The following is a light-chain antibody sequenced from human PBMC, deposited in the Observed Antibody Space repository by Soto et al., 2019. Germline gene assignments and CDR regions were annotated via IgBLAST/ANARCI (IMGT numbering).Light chain of an antibody. J-gene: IGLJ2*01. V-gene: IGLV1-40*01. CDR1: HSDIGAGYG. CDR2: DTT. Sequence: QSVLTQPPSVTGAPGQRVTISCTGSHSDIGAGYGVHWYQQFPHSAPKLLIYDTTNRPSGVPDRFSGSRSGTSASLAITGLQAEGEADYYCQSFDSSRIGLLFGGGTKLTVL. CDR3: QSFDSSRIGLL.